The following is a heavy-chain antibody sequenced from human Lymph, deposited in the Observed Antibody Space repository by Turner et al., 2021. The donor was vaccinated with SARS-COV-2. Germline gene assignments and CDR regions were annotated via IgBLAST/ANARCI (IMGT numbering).Heavy chain of an antibody. D-gene: IGHD4-17*01. CDR2: IYYSGST. CDR3: ARDYGGNSNYFGY. Sequence: QVQLQESGPGLVKPSQTLSLPCTVSGGSISSGGYYWSWIRQHPGKGLEWLGYIYYSGSTYYNPSLKSRVTISVDTSKNQFSLKLSSVTAADTAVYYCARDYGGNSNYFGYWGQGTLVTVSS. J-gene: IGHJ4*02. CDR1: GGSISSGGYY. V-gene: IGHV4-31*03.